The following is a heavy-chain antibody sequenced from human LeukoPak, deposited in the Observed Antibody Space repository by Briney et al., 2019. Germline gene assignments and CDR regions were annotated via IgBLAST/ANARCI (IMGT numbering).Heavy chain of an antibody. Sequence: SVKVSCKASGGTFSSYAISWVRQAPGQGLEWMGGIIPIFGTANYAQKFQGRVTITTDEFTSTAYMELSSLRSEDTAVYYCASSSAPYQLLTLSRAEAFDYWGQETLVTVSS. V-gene: IGHV1-69*05. J-gene: IGHJ4*02. D-gene: IGHD2-2*01. CDR2: IIPIFGTA. CDR1: GGTFSSYA. CDR3: ASSSAPYQLLTLSRAEAFDY.